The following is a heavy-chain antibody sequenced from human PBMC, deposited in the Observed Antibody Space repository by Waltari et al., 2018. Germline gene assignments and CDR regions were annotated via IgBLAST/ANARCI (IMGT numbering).Heavy chain of an antibody. J-gene: IGHJ4*02. CDR1: GGSISSYY. D-gene: IGHD6-19*01. V-gene: IGHV4-59*01. CDR3: ARDVIAVADGGFDY. Sequence: QVQLQESGPGLVKPSETLSLTCTVSGGSISSYYWSWIRQPPGKGLEWIGYIYYSGSTNYNPSLKSRVTISVDTSKNQFSLKLSSVTAADTAVYYCARDVIAVADGGFDYWGQGTLVTVSS. CDR2: IYYSGST.